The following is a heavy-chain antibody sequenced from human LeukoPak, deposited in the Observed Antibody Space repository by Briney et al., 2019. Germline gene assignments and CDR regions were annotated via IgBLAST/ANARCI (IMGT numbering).Heavy chain of an antibody. CDR1: GGSFSGYY. J-gene: IGHJ6*03. Sequence: SETLSLTCAVYGGSFSGYYWSWIRQPPGKGLEWIGYIYYSGSTNYNPSLKSRVTISVDTSKNQFSLKLSSVTAADTAVYYCARVGRSLFTSQDYYYMDVWGKGTTVTVSS. CDR3: ARVGRSLFTSQDYYYMDV. CDR2: IYYSGST. D-gene: IGHD3-10*01. V-gene: IGHV4-59*01.